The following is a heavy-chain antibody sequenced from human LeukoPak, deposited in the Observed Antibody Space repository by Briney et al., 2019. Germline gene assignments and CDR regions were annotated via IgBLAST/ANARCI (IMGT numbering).Heavy chain of an antibody. J-gene: IGHJ4*02. CDR1: GGSISSYY. D-gene: IGHD3-22*01. V-gene: IGHV4-59*08. Sequence: PSETLSLTCTVSGGSISSYYWSWIRQPPGKGLEWIGYIYYSGSTNYNASLTNRVTISVDTSKNQFSLKLSSVTAADTAVYYCASYYDSSGPTFDFWGQGTLVTVSS. CDR3: ASYYDSSGPTFDF. CDR2: IYYSGST.